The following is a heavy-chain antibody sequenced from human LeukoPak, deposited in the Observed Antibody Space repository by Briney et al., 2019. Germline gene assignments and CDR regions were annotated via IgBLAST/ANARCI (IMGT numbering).Heavy chain of an antibody. V-gene: IGHV1-18*01. D-gene: IGHD3-3*01. CDR2: ISAYNGNT. Sequence: GASVKVSCKASGYTFTSYGISWVRQAPGQGLEWMGWISAYNGNTNYAQKLQGRVTMTTDTSTSTAYMGLRSLRSDDTAVYYCARVLRFLEWLLARDAFDIWGQGTMVTVSS. CDR3: ARVLRFLEWLLARDAFDI. J-gene: IGHJ3*02. CDR1: GYTFTSYG.